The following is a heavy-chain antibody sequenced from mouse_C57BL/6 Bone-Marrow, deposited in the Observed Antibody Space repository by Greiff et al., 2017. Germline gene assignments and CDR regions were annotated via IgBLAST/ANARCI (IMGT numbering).Heavy chain of an antibody. D-gene: IGHD1-1*01. J-gene: IGHJ3*01. CDR3: ASTYYYGSSPAWFAY. V-gene: IGHV2-2*01. CDR2: IWSGGGT. Sequence: QVQLQQSGPGLVQPSQSLSITCTVSGFSLTSYGVHWVRQSPGKGLEWLGVIWSGGGTDYNAAFISRLSISKDNSKSQVFFKMNSLQADDTAIYYCASTYYYGSSPAWFAYWGQGTLVTVSA. CDR1: GFSLTSYG.